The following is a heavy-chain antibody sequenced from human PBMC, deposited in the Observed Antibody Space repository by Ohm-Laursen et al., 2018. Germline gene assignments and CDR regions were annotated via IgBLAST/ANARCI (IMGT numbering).Heavy chain of an antibody. CDR1: EFTVSNNY. CDR3: AKLSGDHYWYFDL. J-gene: IGHJ2*01. CDR2: IYSGGST. Sequence: GSLRLSCSASEFTVSNNYMSWVRQAPGKGLEWVSVIYSGGSTYQADSVKGRFTISRDNSKNTLYLQMNSLRAEDTAVYYCAKLSGDHYWYFDLWGRGTLVTVSS. D-gene: IGHD4-17*01. V-gene: IGHV3-66*01.